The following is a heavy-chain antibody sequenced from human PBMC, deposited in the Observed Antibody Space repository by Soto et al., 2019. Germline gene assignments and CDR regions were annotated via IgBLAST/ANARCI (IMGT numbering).Heavy chain of an antibody. CDR2: IWYDGSNK. CDR1: GFTFSSYG. J-gene: IGHJ6*02. D-gene: IGHD2-2*01. V-gene: IGHV3-33*01. CDR3: ARDVPAAILIGMDV. Sequence: QVQLVESGGGVVQPGRSLRLSCAASGFTFSSYGMHWVRQAPGKGLEWVAVIWYDGSNKYYADSVKGRFTISRDNFKNTLDLQMNTLIAEDTAVYYCARDVPAAILIGMDVWGQGTTVTVSS.